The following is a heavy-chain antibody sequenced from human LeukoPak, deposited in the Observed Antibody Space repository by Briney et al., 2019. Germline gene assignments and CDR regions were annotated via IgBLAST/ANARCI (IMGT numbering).Heavy chain of an antibody. Sequence: AGGSLRLSCAASGFTFSSYSMNWVRQAPGKGLEWVSYISSSSSTIYYADSVKGRFTISRGNAKNSLYLQMNSLRAEDTAVYYCASLGGRGDYWGQGTLVTVSS. CDR1: GFTFSSYS. V-gene: IGHV3-48*01. J-gene: IGHJ4*02. CDR2: ISSSSSTI. D-gene: IGHD3-16*01. CDR3: ASLGGRGDY.